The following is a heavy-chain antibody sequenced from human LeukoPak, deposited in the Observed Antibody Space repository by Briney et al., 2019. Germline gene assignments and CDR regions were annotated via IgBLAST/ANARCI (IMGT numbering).Heavy chain of an antibody. D-gene: IGHD2-2*01. CDR1: GGSISSSNW. CDR2: IYHSGST. J-gene: IGHJ4*02. Sequence: SGTLSLTCAVSGGSISSSNWWSWVRQPPGKGLEWIGEIYHSGSTNYNPSLKSRVTISVDTSKNQFSLKLSSVTAADTAVYYCARGGPSTSCYFDYWGQGTLVTVSS. V-gene: IGHV4-4*02. CDR3: ARGGPSTSCYFDY.